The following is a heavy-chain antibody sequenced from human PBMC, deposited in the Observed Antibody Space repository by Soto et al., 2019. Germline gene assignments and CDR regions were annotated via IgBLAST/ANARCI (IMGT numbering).Heavy chain of an antibody. V-gene: IGHV3-23*01. J-gene: IGHJ4*02. CDR3: AKLVGVKNVN. D-gene: IGHD1-26*01. CDR2: ISGSGDSA. CDR1: GFTFSSNA. Sequence: GGSMRLSCAASGFTFSSNAMSWVRQGPGKGLEWVSAISGSGDSAYYADSVKGRFTISRDNSKNTLYLQMNSLRAEDTAVYDFAKLVGVKNVNLGQGTQVTVAS.